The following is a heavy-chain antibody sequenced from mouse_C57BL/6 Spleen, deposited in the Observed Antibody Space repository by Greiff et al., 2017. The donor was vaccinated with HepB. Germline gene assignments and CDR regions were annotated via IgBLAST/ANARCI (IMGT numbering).Heavy chain of an antibody. Sequence: EVKVEESGPGLVKPSQSLSLTCSVTGYSITSGYYWNWIRQFPGNKLEWMGYISYDGSNNYNPSLKNRISITRDTSKNQFFLKLNSVTTEDTATYYCARDLYYGNSAFAYWGQGTLVTVSA. J-gene: IGHJ3*01. V-gene: IGHV3-6*01. CDR3: ARDLYYGNSAFAY. CDR2: ISYDGSN. D-gene: IGHD2-1*01. CDR1: GYSITSGYY.